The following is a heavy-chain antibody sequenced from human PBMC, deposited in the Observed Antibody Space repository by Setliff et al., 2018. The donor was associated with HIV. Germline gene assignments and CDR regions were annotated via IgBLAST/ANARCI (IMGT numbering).Heavy chain of an antibody. V-gene: IGHV3-48*01. CDR1: GFTFKSYS. J-gene: IGHJ5*02. CDR3: LLIPPLDP. Sequence: GGSLRLSCAASGFTFKSYSMNWVRQAPGKGLEWVSYIGSRNTIHYADSVKGRFTISRNDSTNTLFLQMNNMKVEDSGVYYCLLIPPLDPWGQGSLVTVLL. D-gene: IGHD2-21*01. CDR2: IGSRNTI.